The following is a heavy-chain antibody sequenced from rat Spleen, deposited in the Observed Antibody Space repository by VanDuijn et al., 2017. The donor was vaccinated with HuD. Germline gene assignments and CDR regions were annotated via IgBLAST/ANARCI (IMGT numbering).Heavy chain of an antibody. V-gene: IGHV2-4*01. Sequence: QVQLKESGPGLVQPSRTLSLTCNVSGFSLISYGVSWVRQPPGKGLEWMGVIWTGGSTAYNSLLQSRLSITRDISKSQVFLKMNSLQTEDTATYYCARANRDSYAHFDYWGQGVMVTVSS. CDR1: GFSLISYG. CDR2: IWTGGST. J-gene: IGHJ2*01. CDR3: ARANRDSYAHFDY. D-gene: IGHD1-12*01.